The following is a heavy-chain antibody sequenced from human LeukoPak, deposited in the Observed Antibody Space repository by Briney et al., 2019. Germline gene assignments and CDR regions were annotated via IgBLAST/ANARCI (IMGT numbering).Heavy chain of an antibody. CDR2: ISGSGGST. Sequence: GGSLRLSCAASGFTFSSYAMSWVRQAPGKGLEWVSAISGSGGSTYYADSVKGRFTISRDNSKNTLYLQMNSLRAEDTAVYYCARDLEMATSNFDYWGQGTLVTVSS. D-gene: IGHD5-24*01. CDR3: ARDLEMATSNFDY. V-gene: IGHV3-23*01. J-gene: IGHJ4*02. CDR1: GFTFSSYA.